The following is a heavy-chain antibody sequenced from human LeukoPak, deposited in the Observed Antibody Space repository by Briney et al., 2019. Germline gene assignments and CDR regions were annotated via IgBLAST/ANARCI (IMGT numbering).Heavy chain of an antibody. Sequence: GGSLRLSCAASGFTFSSYSMNWVRQAPGKGLEWVSSISGSSSYRYYADSVRGRFTISRDNAKNSLYLQMNSLRAEDTAVYYCARLHCSSTSCYSYYYYDYMDVWGKGTTVTVSS. CDR3: ARLHCSSTSCYSYYYYDYMDV. D-gene: IGHD2-2*01. CDR1: GFTFSSYS. J-gene: IGHJ6*03. CDR2: ISGSSSYR. V-gene: IGHV3-21*01.